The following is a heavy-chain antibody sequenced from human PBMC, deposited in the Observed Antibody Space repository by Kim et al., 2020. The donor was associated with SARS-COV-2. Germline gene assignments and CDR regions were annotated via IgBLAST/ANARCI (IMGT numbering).Heavy chain of an antibody. CDR2: IGTAGDT. Sequence: GGSPRLSCAASGFTFSSYDMHWVRQATGKGLEWVSAIGTAGDTYYPGSVKGRFTISRENAKNSLYLQMNSLRAGDTAVYYRARAFYSSGWYYYYGMDVWGQGTTVTVSS. J-gene: IGHJ6*02. CDR3: ARAFYSSGWYYYYGMDV. D-gene: IGHD6-19*01. V-gene: IGHV3-13*01. CDR1: GFTFSSYD.